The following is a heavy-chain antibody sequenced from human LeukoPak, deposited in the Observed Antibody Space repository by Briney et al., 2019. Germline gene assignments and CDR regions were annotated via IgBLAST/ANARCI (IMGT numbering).Heavy chain of an antibody. Sequence: EPGGSLRLSCAGSGWMHWVRQAPGKGLVWVSGINGLGTATYYADSVKGRFTISRDNAKNSLYLQMNSLRAEDTALFYCARRRVTLVRGVDITSYYFDYWGQGTLVTVSS. CDR3: ARRRVTLVRGVDITSYYFDY. J-gene: IGHJ4*02. CDR1: GW. CDR2: INGLGTAT. V-gene: IGHV3-74*01. D-gene: IGHD3-10*01.